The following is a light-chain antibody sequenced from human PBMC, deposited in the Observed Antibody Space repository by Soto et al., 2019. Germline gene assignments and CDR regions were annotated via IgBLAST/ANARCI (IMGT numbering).Light chain of an antibody. CDR3: QVWDSSSDLVV. CDR2: YDS. J-gene: IGLJ2*01. CDR1: NIGSKS. V-gene: IGLV3-21*04. Sequence: SYELTQPPSVSVAPGKTARITCGGNNIGSKSVHWYQQKPGQAPVLVIYYDSDRPSGIPERFSGSNSGNTATLTISRVEAGVEADYYCQVWDSSSDLVVFGGGTKLTVL.